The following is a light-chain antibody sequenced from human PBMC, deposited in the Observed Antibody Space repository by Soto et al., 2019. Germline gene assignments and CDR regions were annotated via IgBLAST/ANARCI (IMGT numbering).Light chain of an antibody. V-gene: IGKV3-11*01. CDR1: QSDSSY. J-gene: IGKJ4*01. Sequence: EIVLTQSPATLSLSPGERVTLSCRASQSDSSYFAWYQQKPGLAPRLLIYDASTRAAGIPARFSGSGSGTDFTLTISSLEPDDFAVYYCQQRSDWPLTFGGGTKVDIK. CDR3: QQRSDWPLT. CDR2: DAS.